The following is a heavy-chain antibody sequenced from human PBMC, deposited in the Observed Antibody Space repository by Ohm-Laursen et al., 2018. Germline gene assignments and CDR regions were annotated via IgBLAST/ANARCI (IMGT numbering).Heavy chain of an antibody. V-gene: IGHV1-2*02. CDR2: INPNSGGA. CDR1: GYTFTDYY. D-gene: IGHD2-21*02. J-gene: IGHJ4*02. Sequence: ASVKVSCKPSGYTFTDYYMHWMRQAPGQGLEWMGCINPNSGGADYAQNFQGRVTMTRDKSMSTAYMELSRLRSDDTAVYYCARILGVTKSFDYWGQGSLVTVSS. CDR3: ARILGVTKSFDY.